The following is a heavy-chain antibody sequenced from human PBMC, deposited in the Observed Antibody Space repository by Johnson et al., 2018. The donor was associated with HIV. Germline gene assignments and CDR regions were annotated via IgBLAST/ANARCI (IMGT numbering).Heavy chain of an antibody. J-gene: IGHJ3*02. D-gene: IGHD2-15*01. CDR3: TTGDCSGGSCHAFDI. CDR2: IKTKTEGGTT. V-gene: IGHV3-15*01. Sequence: VQLVESGGGSVKPGDSLRLSCAASGFTFSDVWMTWVRQAPGRGLEWLGRIKTKTEGGTTDYADPVKGRFTISRDDSINTVYLQMNSLKSEDMAVYYCTTGDCSGGSCHAFDIWGQGTMVTVSS. CDR1: GFTFSDVW.